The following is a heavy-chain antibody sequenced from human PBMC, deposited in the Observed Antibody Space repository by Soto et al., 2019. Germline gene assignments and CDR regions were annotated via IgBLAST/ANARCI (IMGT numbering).Heavy chain of an antibody. V-gene: IGHV3-72*01. D-gene: IGHD1-26*01. Sequence: DVQLVQSGGGLVQPGGSLRLSCVGSGFSFSDHYMDWVRQAPGKGLEWVARIRKETNGYSTQYAASVKGRFTISRDDSMNSVYSQLNSLNSVDTAVYYCARGGSYRPFEYWGQGTRVSVS. CDR2: IRKETNGYST. CDR3: ARGGSYRPFEY. CDR1: GFSFSDHY. J-gene: IGHJ4*02.